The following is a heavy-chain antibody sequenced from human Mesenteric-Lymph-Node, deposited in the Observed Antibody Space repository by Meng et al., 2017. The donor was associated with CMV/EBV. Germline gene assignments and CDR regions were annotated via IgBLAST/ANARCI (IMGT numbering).Heavy chain of an antibody. J-gene: IGHJ5*02. CDR1: YNFTSYA. CDR3: ARDSGYDFESQNWFDP. Sequence: YNFTSYAMHWVRQAPGQRLEWMGWINAGNGNTKYSQKFQGRVTITRDTSASTAYMELSSLRSEDTAVYYCARDSGYDFESQNWFDPWGQGTLVTVSS. CDR2: INAGNGNT. V-gene: IGHV1-3*01. D-gene: IGHD5-12*01.